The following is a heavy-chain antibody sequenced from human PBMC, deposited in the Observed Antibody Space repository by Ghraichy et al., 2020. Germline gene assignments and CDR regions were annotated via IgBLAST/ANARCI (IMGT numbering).Heavy chain of an antibody. D-gene: IGHD3-3*01. J-gene: IGHJ6*02. V-gene: IGHV1-3*01. CDR3: ARDGHYDFWSGYYGPNLRGLDV. Sequence: ASVKVSCKASGYTFTTYAIHWVRQAPGQRLEWMGWMNAGNGDTKYAQKFQDRVSITRDTSASTVYVEMSSLRSEDTAVYYCARDGHYDFWSGYYGPNLRGLDVWGQGTTVTVPS. CDR2: MNAGNGDT. CDR1: GYTFTTYA.